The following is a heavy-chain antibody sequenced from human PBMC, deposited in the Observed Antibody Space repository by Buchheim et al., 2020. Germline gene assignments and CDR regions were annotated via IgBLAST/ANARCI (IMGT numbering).Heavy chain of an antibody. CDR1: GSMFSRFG. V-gene: IGHV3-30*03. D-gene: IGHD2-2*01. Sequence: QVQVVESGGGAVQPGTSLRLSCSISGSMFSRFGLHWLRPTPGRGLEWVAVISKDGSDGSYADFVRGRFTASRDNARNMLYLEMNNLRPEDSGRYFCSRGSVTAPSTLAYWGHGT. CDR3: SRGSVTAPSTLAY. J-gene: IGHJ4*01. CDR2: ISKDGSDG.